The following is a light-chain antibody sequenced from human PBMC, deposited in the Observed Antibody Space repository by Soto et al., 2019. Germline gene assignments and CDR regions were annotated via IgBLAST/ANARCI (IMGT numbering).Light chain of an antibody. V-gene: IGLV2-14*01. J-gene: IGLJ1*01. CDR3: NSYSFSTNYV. CDR2: EVR. CDR1: SSDVGDYDY. Sequence: QSVLTQPASVSLSPGQSITISCTGTSSDVGDYDYVSWYQQYPGKAPKLMIYEVRNRPSGVSNRFSGSKSGNTASLTISGLQAGDEADYYCNSYSFSTNYVFGTGTKVTVL.